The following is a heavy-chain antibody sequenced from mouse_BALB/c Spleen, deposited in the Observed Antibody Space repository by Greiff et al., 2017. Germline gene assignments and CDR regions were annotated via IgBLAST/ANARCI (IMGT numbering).Heavy chain of an antibody. CDR2: IWGDGST. D-gene: IGHD1-1*01. V-gene: IGHV2-6-7*01. Sequence: VQLVESGPGLVAPSQSLSITCTVSGFSLTGYGVNWVRQPPGKGLEWLGMIWGDGSTDYNSALKSRLSISKDNSKSQVFLKMNSLQTDDTARYYCARFGSSYSYAMDYWGQGTSVTVSS. J-gene: IGHJ4*01. CDR3: ARFGSSYSYAMDY. CDR1: GFSLTGYG.